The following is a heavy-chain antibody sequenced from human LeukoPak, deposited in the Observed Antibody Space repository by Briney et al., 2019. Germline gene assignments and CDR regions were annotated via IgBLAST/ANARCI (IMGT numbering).Heavy chain of an antibody. J-gene: IGHJ4*02. D-gene: IGHD6-19*01. Sequence: PSETLSLTCAVSGGSISSSNWWSWVRQPPGKGLEWIGEIYHSGSTNYNPSLKSRVTISVDKSKNQSSLKLSSVTAADTAVYYCARGNIAVAGLFDYWGQGTLVTVSS. V-gene: IGHV4-4*02. CDR1: GGSISSSNW. CDR3: ARGNIAVAGLFDY. CDR2: IYHSGST.